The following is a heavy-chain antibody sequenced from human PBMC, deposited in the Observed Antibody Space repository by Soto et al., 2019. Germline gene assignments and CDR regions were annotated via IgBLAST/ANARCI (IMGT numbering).Heavy chain of an antibody. Sequence: XETLSLTCTVSGGSISSYYWSWIRQPPGKGLEWIGYIYYSGSTNYNPSLKSRVTISVDTSKNQFSLKLSSVTAADTAVYYCARGDGYNPPYYYYYGMDVWGQGTTVTVSS. CDR1: GGSISSYY. D-gene: IGHD5-18*01. CDR2: IYYSGST. J-gene: IGHJ6*02. V-gene: IGHV4-59*01. CDR3: ARGDGYNPPYYYYYGMDV.